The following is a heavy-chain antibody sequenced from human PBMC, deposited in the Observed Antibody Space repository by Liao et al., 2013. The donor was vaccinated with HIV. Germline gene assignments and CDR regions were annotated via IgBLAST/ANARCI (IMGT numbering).Heavy chain of an antibody. Sequence: QLQLQESGPGLVKPWDTLSLTCTVSGASINSGSYYWSWIRQPAGKGLEWIGLIYTSGSANYNPSLKSRVTISVDTSKNQFSLKLDSVTAADTAVYFCASGKILPHYWGQGTLVTVSS. J-gene: IGHJ4*02. CDR3: ASGKILPHY. CDR1: GASINSGSYY. D-gene: IGHD2-15*01. CDR2: IYTSGSA. V-gene: IGHV4-61*02.